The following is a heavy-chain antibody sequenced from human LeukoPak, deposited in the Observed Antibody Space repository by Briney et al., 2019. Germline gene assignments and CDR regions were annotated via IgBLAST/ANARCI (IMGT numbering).Heavy chain of an antibody. D-gene: IGHD3-16*02. Sequence: SETLSLTCTVSGGSISSSSYYWGWIRQPPGKGLEWIGSITYSATTYYNPSLKSRVTISVAVDTSNNQFSLRLSSVTAADTAVYYCAPAYVWGSFRTFNYWGQGTLVTVSS. V-gene: IGHV4-39*01. CDR1: GGSISSSSYY. J-gene: IGHJ4*02. CDR2: ITYSATT. CDR3: APAYVWGSFRTFNY.